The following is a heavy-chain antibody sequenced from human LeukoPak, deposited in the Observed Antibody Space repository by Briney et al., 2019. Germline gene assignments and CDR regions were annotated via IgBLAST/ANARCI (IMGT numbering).Heavy chain of an antibody. V-gene: IGHV4-39*01. CDR2: IYYSGST. D-gene: IGHD3-3*01. CDR3: ARVRFWSGYYWYYFDY. Sequence: PSETLSLTCTVSGGSISSSSYYWGWIRQPPGKGLEWIGSIYYSGSTYYNPSLKSRVTISVDTSKNQFSLKLSSVTAADTAVYYCARVRFWSGYYWYYFDYWGQGTLVTVSS. CDR1: GGSISSSSYY. J-gene: IGHJ4*02.